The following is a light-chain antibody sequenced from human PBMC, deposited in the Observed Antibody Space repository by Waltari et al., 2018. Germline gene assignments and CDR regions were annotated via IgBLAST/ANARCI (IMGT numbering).Light chain of an antibody. J-gene: IGLJ1*01. CDR2: SNG. V-gene: IGLV1-44*01. CDR3: ASWDDRLKGYF. Sequence: QSVLTQPPSVSGAPGQRFTISCSGSSSNLGRNPANWYQQLPGTTPQLLIHSNGERPAGVPGRFHGSRSGTTASLAIRGLQSEDEAHYFCASWDDRLKGYFFGIGTKVTVL. CDR1: SSNLGRNP.